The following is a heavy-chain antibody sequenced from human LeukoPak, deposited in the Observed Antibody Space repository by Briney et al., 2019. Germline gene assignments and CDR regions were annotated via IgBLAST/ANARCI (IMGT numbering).Heavy chain of an antibody. D-gene: IGHD3-10*01. CDR3: ARRLLWFGEPPFDY. CDR1: GFTFSSYW. J-gene: IGHJ4*02. V-gene: IGHV3-7*01. Sequence: GGSLRLSCAASGFTFSSYWMTWVRQTPGKGLEWVANIKQDGSEKYYVDSVKGRFTISRDNAKNSLYLQMNSLRAEDPAVYYCARRLLWFGEPPFDYWGQGSLLTVSS. CDR2: IKQDGSEK.